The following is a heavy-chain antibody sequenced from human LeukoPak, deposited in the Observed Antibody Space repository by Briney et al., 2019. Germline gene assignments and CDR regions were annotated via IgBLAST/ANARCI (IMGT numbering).Heavy chain of an antibody. V-gene: IGHV3-7*05. Sequence: QPGGSLRLSCAASGFTFSSYWMNWVRQAPGKGLEWVANIEEDGSQEYYVDSVKGRFTISRDNAKNSLYLQMNSLRPEDTAVYYCARVLTDYGYRDYWGQGTLVTVSS. CDR1: GFTFSSYW. CDR2: IEEDGSQE. CDR3: ARVLTDYGYRDY. J-gene: IGHJ4*02. D-gene: IGHD3-9*01.